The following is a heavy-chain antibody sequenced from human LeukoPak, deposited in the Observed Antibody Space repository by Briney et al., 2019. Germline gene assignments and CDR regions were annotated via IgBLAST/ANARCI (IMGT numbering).Heavy chain of an antibody. CDR2: IKQDGSEK. V-gene: IGHV3-7*03. Sequence: PGGSLRLSCAASGFTFSSYWMSWVRQAPGKGLEWVANIKQDGSEKYYVDSVKGRFTISRDNAKNSLYLQMNSLRAEDTALYYCAKDFLYYDILTGLGGFDPWGQGTLVTVSS. D-gene: IGHD3-9*01. CDR1: GFTFSSYW. CDR3: AKDFLYYDILTGLGGFDP. J-gene: IGHJ5*02.